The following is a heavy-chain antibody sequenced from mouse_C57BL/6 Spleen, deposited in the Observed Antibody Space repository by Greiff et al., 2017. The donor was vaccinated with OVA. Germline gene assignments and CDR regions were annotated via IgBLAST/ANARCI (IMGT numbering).Heavy chain of an antibody. CDR2: IDPEDGET. Sequence: VQLQQSGAELVKPGASVKLSCTASGFNIKDYYMHWVQQRTEQGLEWIGRIDPEDGETKYAPKFQGKATITADTYSNTSYLQLSSLTSEDTAVYCCANAIMTTVGDLGNGYWGQGTPGTVAS. D-gene: IGHD1-1*01. V-gene: IGHV14-2*01. CDR1: GFNIKDYY. J-gene: IGHJ4*01. CDR3: ANAIMTTVGDLGNGY.